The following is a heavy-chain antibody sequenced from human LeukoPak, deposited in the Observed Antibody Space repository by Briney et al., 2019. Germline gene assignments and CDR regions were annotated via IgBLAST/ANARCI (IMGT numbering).Heavy chain of an antibody. CDR2: INPNSGGT. Sequence: ASVKASCKASGYTFTGYYMHWVRQAPGQGLEWMGWINPNSGGTNYAQKFQGWVTMTRDTSISTAYMELSRLKSYDPAVYYCARAADPYPDIVVVPAPGAFYIWGQGTMVTVSS. CDR1: GYTFTGYY. J-gene: IGHJ3*02. CDR3: ARAADPYPDIVVVPAPGAFYI. V-gene: IGHV1-2*04. D-gene: IGHD2-2*01.